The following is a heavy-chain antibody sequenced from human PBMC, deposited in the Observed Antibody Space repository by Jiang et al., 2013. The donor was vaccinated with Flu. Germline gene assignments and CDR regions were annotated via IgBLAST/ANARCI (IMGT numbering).Heavy chain of an antibody. Sequence: QLLESGPGLVKPSETLSLTCTVSGGSISSYYWSWIRQPPGKGLEWIGYIYYSGSTNYNPSLKSRVTISVDTSKNQFSLKLSSVTAADTAVYYCARQPVDIVATTHFDYWGQGTLVTVSS. V-gene: IGHV4-59*13. CDR2: IYYSGST. J-gene: IGHJ4*02. CDR1: GGSISSYY. D-gene: IGHD5-12*01. CDR3: ARQPVDIVATTHFDY.